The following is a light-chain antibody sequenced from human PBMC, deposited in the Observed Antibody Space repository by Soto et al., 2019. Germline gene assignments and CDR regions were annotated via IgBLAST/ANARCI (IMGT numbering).Light chain of an antibody. Sequence: IQLTQSPSTLSASVGDRVTITCRASRSISSWLAWYQQKPGKAPNRLIYAASSLETGVQSRFSGSGSGTEFTLTISSLQPDEFATYDCQQYNSYRAFGQGTKVDIK. CDR3: QQYNSYRA. CDR1: RSISSW. CDR2: AAS. J-gene: IGKJ1*01. V-gene: IGKV1-5*01.